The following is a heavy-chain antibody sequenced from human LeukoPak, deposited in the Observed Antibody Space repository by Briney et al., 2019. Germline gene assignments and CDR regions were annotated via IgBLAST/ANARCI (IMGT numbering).Heavy chain of an antibody. Sequence: PSETLSLTCVVYGGSFSSYYWSWIRQPPGKRLEWIGEINYSGSTDYNPSLKSRVTISVDTSKNQFSLRLSSVTAADTAVYYCARENIAVAVDYWGQGTLVTVSS. CDR1: GGSFSSYY. J-gene: IGHJ4*02. V-gene: IGHV4-34*01. CDR2: INYSGST. CDR3: ARENIAVAVDY. D-gene: IGHD6-19*01.